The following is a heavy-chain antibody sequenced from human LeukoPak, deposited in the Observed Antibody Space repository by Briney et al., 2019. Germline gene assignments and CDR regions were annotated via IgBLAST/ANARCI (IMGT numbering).Heavy chain of an antibody. CDR2: IYPGNSNT. D-gene: IGHD2-2*01. J-gene: IGHJ4*02. CDR1: GYSFTSYW. Sequence: ESLKISCMGSGYSFTSYWIGCGRQKPGESLEGRGIIYPGNSNTSYSPSFQGRVTISADKSNSTAYLQWSSRKASDTAMYYCARQGCSSTSCYLSPDYWGQGTLVTVSS. CDR3: ARQGCSSTSCYLSPDY. V-gene: IGHV5-51*01.